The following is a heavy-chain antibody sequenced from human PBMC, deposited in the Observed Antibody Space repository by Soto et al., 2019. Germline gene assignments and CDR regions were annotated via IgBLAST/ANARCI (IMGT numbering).Heavy chain of an antibody. V-gene: IGHV4-59*01. D-gene: IGHD3-10*01. CDR3: ARAHSQRMYYYGSGSYYKSGQKAYNWFDP. Sequence: SETLSLTCTVSGGSISSYYWSWIRQPPGKGLEWIGYIYYSGSTNYNPSLKSRVTISVDTSKNQFSLKLSSVTAADTAVYYCARAHSQRMYYYGSGSYYKSGQKAYNWFDPWGQGTLVTVSS. CDR1: GGSISSYY. CDR2: IYYSGST. J-gene: IGHJ5*02.